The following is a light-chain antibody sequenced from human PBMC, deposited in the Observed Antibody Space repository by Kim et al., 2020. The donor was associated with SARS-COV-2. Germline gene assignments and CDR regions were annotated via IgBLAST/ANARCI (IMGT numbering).Light chain of an antibody. J-gene: IGLJ3*02. Sequence: SYELTQPSSVSVSPGQTARITCSGDVLAKKYARWFQQKPGQAPVLVIYKDSERPSGIPERFSGSSSGTTVTLTISGAQVEDEADYYCYSAADNNARWVFGGGTQLTVL. CDR1: VLAKKY. CDR2: KDS. V-gene: IGLV3-27*01. CDR3: YSAADNNARWV.